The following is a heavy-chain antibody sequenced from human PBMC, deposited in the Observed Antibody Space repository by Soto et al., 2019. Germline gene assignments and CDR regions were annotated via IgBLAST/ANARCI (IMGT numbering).Heavy chain of an antibody. V-gene: IGHV1-3*01. CDR1: GYTFTSYA. Sequence: QVPLVQSGAEVKKPGASVKVSCKASGYTFTSYAMHWVRQAPGQRLEWMGWINAGNGNTKYSQKFQGRVTITRDTSASTAYMELSSLRSEDTAVYYCARELEMSRPPILWFGELYSSGFDYWGQGTLVTVSS. CDR2: INAGNGNT. J-gene: IGHJ4*02. CDR3: ARELEMSRPPILWFGELYSSGFDY. D-gene: IGHD3-10*01.